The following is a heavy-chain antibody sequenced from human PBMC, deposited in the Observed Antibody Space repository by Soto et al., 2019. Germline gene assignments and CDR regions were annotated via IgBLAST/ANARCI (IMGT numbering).Heavy chain of an antibody. V-gene: IGHV3-23*01. CDR3: ASDPPSFYDSRVYLDMAFDI. Sequence: EVQLLESGGGLVQPGGSLRLSCAASGISFSNYAMNWVRQAPGKGLEWVSGISGSSVATYYADFVKGRFTISRDNSKNTLYLQMNSLRAEDTAVYYCASDPPSFYDSRVYLDMAFDIWGQGTMVTVSS. CDR2: ISGSSVAT. D-gene: IGHD3-22*01. J-gene: IGHJ3*02. CDR1: GISFSNYA.